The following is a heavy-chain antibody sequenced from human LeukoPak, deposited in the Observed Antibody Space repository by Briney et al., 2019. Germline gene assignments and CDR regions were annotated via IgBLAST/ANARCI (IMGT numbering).Heavy chain of an antibody. Sequence: PGRSLRLSCAASGFTFDDYAMHWVRQAPGKGLEWVSGISWNSGSIGYADSVKGRFTISRDNAKNSLYLQMNSLRAEDMALYYCAAGKWELLVDYWGQGTLVTVSS. V-gene: IGHV3-9*03. J-gene: IGHJ4*02. CDR1: GFTFDDYA. D-gene: IGHD1-26*01. CDR3: AAGKWELLVDY. CDR2: ISWNSGSI.